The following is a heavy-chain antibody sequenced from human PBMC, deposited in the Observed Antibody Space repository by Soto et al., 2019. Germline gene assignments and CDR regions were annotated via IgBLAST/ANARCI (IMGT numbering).Heavy chain of an antibody. J-gene: IGHJ3*01. D-gene: IGHD5-12*01. CDR3: ARDVGYPGYEQGNPFDL. Sequence: QVQLQESGPGLVKPSETLSLTCSASGGSISRYYWSWIRQTAGKRLEWIGRMYHTATTDYNPSLKRRLSMSVDTSKNQFSLRLSSVTAADTALYYCARDVGYPGYEQGNPFDLWGQGTMVTVSS. CDR1: GGSISRYY. CDR2: MYHTATT. V-gene: IGHV4-4*07.